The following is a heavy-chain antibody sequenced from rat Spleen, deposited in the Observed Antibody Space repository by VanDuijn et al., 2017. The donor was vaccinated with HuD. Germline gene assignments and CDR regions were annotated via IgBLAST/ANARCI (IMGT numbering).Heavy chain of an antibody. Sequence: QVQLKESGPGLVKPSLTLSLTCTVSGFSLSSYGVIWVRQPPGKGLEWMGVIWGNGNTNYNSALKSRLSISRDTSKSQVFLKMNSLQSEDTTTYYCARRPGYNLGFDYWGQGVMVTVSS. CDR3: ARRPGYNLGFDY. CDR1: GFSLSSYG. CDR2: IWGNGNT. J-gene: IGHJ2*01. D-gene: IGHD1-4*01. V-gene: IGHV2-13*01.